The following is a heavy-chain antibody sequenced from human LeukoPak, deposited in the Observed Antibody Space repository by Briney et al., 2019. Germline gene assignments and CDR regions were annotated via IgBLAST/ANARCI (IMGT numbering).Heavy chain of an antibody. CDR1: GVTVSNNF. D-gene: IGHD5-24*01. J-gene: IGHJ4*02. V-gene: IGHV3-66*01. Sequence: GGSLRLSCAASGVTVSNNFMLWVRQAPGKGLEWVSLIYSGGDTHYADSVKGRFTISRDNSKNTLYLQMNNLRAEDMAVYYCARDPPAVAINTYGWGQGTLVTVSS. CDR3: ARDPPAVAINTYG. CDR2: IYSGGDT.